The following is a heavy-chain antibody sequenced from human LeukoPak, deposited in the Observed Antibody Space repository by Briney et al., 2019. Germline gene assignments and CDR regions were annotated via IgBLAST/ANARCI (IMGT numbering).Heavy chain of an antibody. CDR3: AKEESNWNYPRYYYYYMDV. CDR2: ISGRGGST. Sequence: GGSLRLSCAASGITFSSYAMSWGRQAPGKGLEWVSAISGRGGSTYYADSVKGRFTISRDNSKNTLYLQMNSLRDEDTAVYYCAKEESNWNYPRYYYYYMDVWGKGTTVTVSS. J-gene: IGHJ6*03. D-gene: IGHD1-7*01. V-gene: IGHV3-23*01. CDR1: GITFSSYA.